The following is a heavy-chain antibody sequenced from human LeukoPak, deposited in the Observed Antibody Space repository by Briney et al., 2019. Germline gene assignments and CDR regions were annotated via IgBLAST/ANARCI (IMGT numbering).Heavy chain of an antibody. CDR1: GYTFTSYA. V-gene: IGHV7-4-1*02. CDR2: ISTNTGNP. Sequence: ASVKVSCKASGYTFTSYAMNWVRQAPGQGLEWMGWISTNTGNPTYAQGFTGRFVFSLDTSVSTAYLQISSLKAEDTAVYYCARDLRDGYNHPATDDYWGQGTLVTVSS. CDR3: ARDLRDGYNHPATDDY. J-gene: IGHJ4*02. D-gene: IGHD5-24*01.